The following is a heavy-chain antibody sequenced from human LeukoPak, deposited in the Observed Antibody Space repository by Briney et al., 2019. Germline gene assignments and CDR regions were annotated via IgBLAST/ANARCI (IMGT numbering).Heavy chain of an antibody. CDR1: GCTFSSYS. J-gene: IGHJ4*02. D-gene: IGHD3-22*01. V-gene: IGHV3-21*01. Sequence: GGSLRLSCAASGCTFSSYSRNWVRQAPGKGLEWVASISSSGSYIYYADSVKGRLTTSRDHAKNSVYLQMTSLRAEDTAVYYRARDYDSSGDYWRQGPLVTVSS. CDR3: ARDYDSSGDY. CDR2: ISSSGSYI.